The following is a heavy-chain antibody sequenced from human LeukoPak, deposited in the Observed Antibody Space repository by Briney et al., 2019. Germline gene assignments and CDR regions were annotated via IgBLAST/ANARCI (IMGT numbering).Heavy chain of an antibody. CDR2: IYYSGST. J-gene: IGHJ4*02. V-gene: IGHV4-59*01. D-gene: IGHD6-13*01. Sequence: SETLSLTCTVSGGSISSYYWSWIRQPPGKGLEWIGYIYYSGSTNYNPSLKSRVTISVDTSKNPFSLKLSSVTAADTAVYYCASREGSSSDYWGQGTLVTVSS. CDR1: GGSISSYY. CDR3: ASREGSSSDY.